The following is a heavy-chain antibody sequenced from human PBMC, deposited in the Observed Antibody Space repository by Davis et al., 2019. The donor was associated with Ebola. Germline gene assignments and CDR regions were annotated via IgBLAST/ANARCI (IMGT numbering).Heavy chain of an antibody. CDR1: GFTSSCCA. Sequence: GESLKISCTASGFTSSCCAMNWVRQAPGGGLEWVSGISASGADIKYADSVRGRFSISRDDSKNTLYLQMDSLRAEDTAVFYCAEGGTNNFLGANWGQGTLVTVSS. V-gene: IGHV3-23*01. J-gene: IGHJ4*02. D-gene: IGHD2-8*01. CDR3: AEGGTNNFLGAN. CDR2: ISASGADI.